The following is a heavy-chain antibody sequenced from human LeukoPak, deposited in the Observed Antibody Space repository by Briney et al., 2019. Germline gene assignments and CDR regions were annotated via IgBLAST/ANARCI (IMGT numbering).Heavy chain of an antibody. D-gene: IGHD6-13*01. CDR2: INPNSGGT. CDR3: ARDRDGGGSSWYFSVYDY. Sequence: GASVKVSCKASGYTFTGYYMHWVRQAPGQGLEWMGWINPNSGGTNYAQKCQGRVTMTRDTSISTAYMELSRLRSDDTAVYYCARDRDGGGSSWYFSVYDYWGQGTLVTVSS. CDR1: GYTFTGYY. J-gene: IGHJ4*02. V-gene: IGHV1-2*02.